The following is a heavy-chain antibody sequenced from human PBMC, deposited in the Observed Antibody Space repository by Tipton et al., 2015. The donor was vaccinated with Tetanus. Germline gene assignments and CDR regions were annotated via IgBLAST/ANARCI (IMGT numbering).Heavy chain of an antibody. D-gene: IGHD5-12*01. CDR3: ARPGVGGYTGYYFDF. J-gene: IGHJ4*02. CDR2: IYYSGSS. V-gene: IGHV4-39*01. Sequence: TLSLTCTVSGGSISGSSYYWGWIRQPPGKGLEWIGSIYYSGSSYYNPTLKSRATISVDTSKNQFSLKLDSVTAADAAVYYCARPGVGGYTGYYFDFWGQGAMVSVSS. CDR1: GGSISGSSYY.